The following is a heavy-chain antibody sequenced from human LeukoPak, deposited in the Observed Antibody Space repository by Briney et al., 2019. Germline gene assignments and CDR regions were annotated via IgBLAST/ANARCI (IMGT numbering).Heavy chain of an antibody. Sequence: GASVKVSCKAPGYTFTSYDINWVRQATGQGLEWMGWMNPNSGNTGYAQKFQGRVTITRNTSISTAYMELSSLRSEDTAVYYCAREVTFGGVTLRGAFDIWGQGTMVTVSS. D-gene: IGHD3-16*01. CDR3: AREVTFGGVTLRGAFDI. CDR2: MNPNSGNT. J-gene: IGHJ3*02. V-gene: IGHV1-8*03. CDR1: GYTFTSYD.